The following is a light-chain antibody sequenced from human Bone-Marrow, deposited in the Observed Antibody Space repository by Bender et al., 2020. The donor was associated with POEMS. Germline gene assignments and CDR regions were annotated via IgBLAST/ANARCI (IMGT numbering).Light chain of an antibody. CDR1: NSDIGSYTL. Sequence: QSALTQPASVSGSPGQSITISCTGTNSDIGSYTLVSWYQQHSAKAPTLINYEDNKRPSGVSNRFSGSRSGNTASLTISGLQPEDESTYYCASYTSSNTLIFGGGTTVTVL. J-gene: IGLJ2*01. CDR3: ASYTSSNTLI. V-gene: IGLV2-14*02. CDR2: EDN.